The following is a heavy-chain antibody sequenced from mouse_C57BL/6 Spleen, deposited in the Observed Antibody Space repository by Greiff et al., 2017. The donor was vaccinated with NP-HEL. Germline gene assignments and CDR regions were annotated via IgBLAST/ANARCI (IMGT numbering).Heavy chain of an antibody. J-gene: IGHJ3*01. V-gene: IGHV1-42*01. CDR3: AIDSSGYLFAY. CDR1: GYSFTGYY. D-gene: IGHD3-2*02. Sequence: EVKLMESGPELVKPGASVKISCKASGYSFTGYYMNWVKQSPEKSLEWIGEINPSTGGTTSNQKFKAKATLTVDKSSSTAYMQLKSLTSEDSAVYYCAIDSSGYLFAYWGQGTLVTVSA. CDR2: INPSTGGT.